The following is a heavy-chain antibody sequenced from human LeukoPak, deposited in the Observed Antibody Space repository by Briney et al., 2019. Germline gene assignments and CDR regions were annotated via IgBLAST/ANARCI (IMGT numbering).Heavy chain of an antibody. V-gene: IGHV4-39*07. D-gene: IGHD3-22*01. CDR2: INHSGST. CDR1: GGSISSGDYY. Sequence: LETLSLTCTVSGGSISSGDYYWSWIRQPPGKGLEWIGEINHSGSTNYNPSLKSRVTISVDTSKNQFSLKLSSVTAADTAVYYCARGPPPYYYDSSGYYYWYFDLWGRGTLVTVSS. J-gene: IGHJ2*01. CDR3: ARGPPPYYYDSSGYYYWYFDL.